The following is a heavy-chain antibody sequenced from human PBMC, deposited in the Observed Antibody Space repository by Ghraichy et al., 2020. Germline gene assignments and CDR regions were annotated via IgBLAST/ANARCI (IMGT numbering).Heavy chain of an antibody. CDR2: ISSSSSYI. CDR1: GFTFSSYS. Sequence: GGSLRLSCAASGFTFSSYSMNWVRQAPGKGLEWVSSISSSSSYIYYADSVKGRFTISRDNAKNSLYLQMNSLRAEDTAVYYCARDRLVRGFDPWGQGTLVTVSS. D-gene: IGHD6-19*01. J-gene: IGHJ5*02. V-gene: IGHV3-21*01. CDR3: ARDRLVRGFDP.